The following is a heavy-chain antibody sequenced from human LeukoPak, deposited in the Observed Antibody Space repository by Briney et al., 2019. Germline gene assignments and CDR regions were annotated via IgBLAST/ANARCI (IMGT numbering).Heavy chain of an antibody. CDR3: TTDRLEDEVLTGYYIYLDY. V-gene: IGHV3-15*01. CDR1: GFTFSNAW. Sequence: GGSLRLSCAASGFTFSNAWMSWVRQAPGKGLEWVGRIKSKTDGGTTDYAAPVKGRFSISRDDSRNTLYLQMNSLKTEDTAVYYCTTDRLEDEVLTGYYIYLDYWGQGTLVTVSS. J-gene: IGHJ4*02. CDR2: IKSKTDGGTT. D-gene: IGHD3-9*01.